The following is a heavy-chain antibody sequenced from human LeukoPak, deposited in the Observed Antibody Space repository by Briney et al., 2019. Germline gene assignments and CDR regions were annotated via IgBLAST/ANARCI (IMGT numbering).Heavy chain of an antibody. Sequence: GASVKVSCKASGYTFTSYGISWVRQAPGQGLEWMGWISAYNGNTNYAQKLQGRVTMTTDTSTSTAYMELRSLRSDDTAVYYCVRGFYASSGYYYGPRYYYYGMDVWGQGTTVTVSS. CDR1: GYTFTSYG. CDR3: VRGFYASSGYYYGPRYYYYGMDV. V-gene: IGHV1-18*01. D-gene: IGHD3-22*01. J-gene: IGHJ6*02. CDR2: ISAYNGNT.